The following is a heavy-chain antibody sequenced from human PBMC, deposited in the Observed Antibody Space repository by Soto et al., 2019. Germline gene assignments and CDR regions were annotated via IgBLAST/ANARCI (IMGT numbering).Heavy chain of an antibody. J-gene: IGHJ6*02. CDR1: GASITTYY. V-gene: IGHV4-59*08. CDR2: IYHTGVT. Sequence: PSETLSLTCTVSGASITTYYWSWFRQPPGQGLESLGYIYHTGVTYSNPSLKSRVTISVDTAKNQFSLKLSSVTAADTAVYYCARLNGYCISTNCHGYYGMDVWGQGTTVTVSS. D-gene: IGHD2-2*03. CDR3: ARLNGYCISTNCHGYYGMDV.